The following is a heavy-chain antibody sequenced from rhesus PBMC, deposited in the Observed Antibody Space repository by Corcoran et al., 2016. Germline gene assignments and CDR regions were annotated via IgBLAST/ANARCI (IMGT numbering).Heavy chain of an antibody. CDR3: ARGGSFLDS. D-gene: IGHD3-34*01. CDR2: INGNCGST. CDR1: GASISSYW. V-gene: IGHV4-80*01. J-gene: IGHJ6*01. Sequence: QVQLQESGPGLVKPSETLSLICAVSGASISSYWWHWIRQPPGKGLAWIGKINGNCGSTNHNPSLKSRVTISKDTSKNQFSLKLSSVTAADTAVYYCARGGSFLDSWGQGVVVTVSS.